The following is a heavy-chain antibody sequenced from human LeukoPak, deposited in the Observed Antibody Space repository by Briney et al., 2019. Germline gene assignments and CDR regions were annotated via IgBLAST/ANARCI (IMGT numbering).Heavy chain of an antibody. CDR1: GFTFSSYS. V-gene: IGHV3-21*04. CDR3: AKNGDRGAYCTGGTCYPYFYYYMDV. D-gene: IGHD2-15*01. Sequence: GGSLRLSCAASGFTFSSYSMNWVRQAPGKGLEWVSSISTSSSYIYYADSVKGRFTISRDNARNSLYLQMNSLRAEDTAIYYCAKNGDRGAYCTGGTCYPYFYYYMDVWGKGTTVTI. J-gene: IGHJ6*03. CDR2: ISTSSSYI.